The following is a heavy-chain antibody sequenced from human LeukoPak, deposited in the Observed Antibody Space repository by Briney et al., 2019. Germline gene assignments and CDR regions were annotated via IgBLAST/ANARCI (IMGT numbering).Heavy chain of an antibody. J-gene: IGHJ6*03. V-gene: IGHV4-34*01. CDR2: INHSGST. Sequence: PSETLSLTCAVYGGSFSGYYWSWIRQPPGKGLEWIGEINHSGSTNYNPSLKSRVTISVDTSKNQFSLKLSSVTAADTAVYYCARRITGTPRYYYMDVWGKGTTVTVSS. CDR3: ARRITGTPRYYYMDV. CDR1: GGSFSGYY. D-gene: IGHD1-20*01.